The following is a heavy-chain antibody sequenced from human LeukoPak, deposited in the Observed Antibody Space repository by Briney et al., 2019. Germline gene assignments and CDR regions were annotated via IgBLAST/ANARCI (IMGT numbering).Heavy chain of an antibody. CDR3: ARDGTAAGLYFDL. D-gene: IGHD6-13*01. J-gene: IGHJ4*01. V-gene: IGHV3-7*01. CDR1: GFTFSSYW. CDR2: IWQHGGEK. Sequence: AGSLRLSCAVSGFTFSSYWMNWVRQAPGKGLEWVASIWQHGGEKSYVASVKGRFTISRDNTKNSLYLQINSLRAEDTAVYYCARDGTAAGLYFDLWGQGTLVTVSS.